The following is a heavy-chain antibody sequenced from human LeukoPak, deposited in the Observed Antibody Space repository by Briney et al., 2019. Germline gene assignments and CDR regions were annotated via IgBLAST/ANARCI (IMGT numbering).Heavy chain of an antibody. J-gene: IGHJ6*03. CDR2: IIPIFGTA. Sequence: SVKVSCKASGGTFSSYAISWVRQAPGQGLEWMGGIIPIFGTANYAQKFQGRVTITADESTSTAYMELSSLRSEDTAVYYCARGIIVGATSSYYYYMDVWGKGTTVTISS. CDR1: GGTFSSYA. V-gene: IGHV1-69*13. D-gene: IGHD1-26*01. CDR3: ARGIIVGATSSYYYYMDV.